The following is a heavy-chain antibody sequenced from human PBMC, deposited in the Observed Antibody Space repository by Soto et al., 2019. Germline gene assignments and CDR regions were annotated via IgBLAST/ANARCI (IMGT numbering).Heavy chain of an antibody. Sequence: GGSLRLSCAASGFPFSTYNMNWVRQAPGKGLEWVSSISSSGSYIYYADSVKGRFTISRDNAKNSLSLQMNSLRAEDTAVYYCARDAPDQITMVRGIIPDFFDYWGQGALVTVSS. D-gene: IGHD3-10*01. V-gene: IGHV3-21*01. J-gene: IGHJ4*02. CDR2: ISSSGSYI. CDR1: GFPFSTYN. CDR3: ARDAPDQITMVRGIIPDFFDY.